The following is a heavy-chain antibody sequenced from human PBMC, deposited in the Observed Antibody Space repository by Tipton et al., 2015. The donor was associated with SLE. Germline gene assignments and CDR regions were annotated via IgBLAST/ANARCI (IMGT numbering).Heavy chain of an antibody. V-gene: IGHV4-39*07. CDR2: IHYSGST. CDR1: GGSISSKNYY. J-gene: IGHJ3*02. Sequence: TLSLTCTVSGGSISSKNYYWGWIRQPPGKGLEWIGSIHYSGSTYDNPSFKSRVTISVDTSKNQFSLKLSSVTAADTAVYFCARWIAVPATANSDAFDIWGQGAMVTVSS. CDR3: ARWIAVPATANSDAFDI. D-gene: IGHD2-2*01.